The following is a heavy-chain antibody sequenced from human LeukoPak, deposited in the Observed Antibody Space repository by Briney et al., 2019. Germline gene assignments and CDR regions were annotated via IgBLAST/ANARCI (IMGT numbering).Heavy chain of an antibody. Sequence: ASVKVSCKASGYTFTGYYMHWVRQAPGQGLEWMGWINPNSGGTNYAQKFQGRVTMTRDTSISTAYMELSRLRSDDTAVYYCAREEVPAAIHHYYYYMDVWGKGTTVTVS. V-gene: IGHV1-2*02. CDR3: AREEVPAAIHHYYYYMDV. D-gene: IGHD2-2*02. CDR1: GYTFTGYY. J-gene: IGHJ6*03. CDR2: INPNSGGT.